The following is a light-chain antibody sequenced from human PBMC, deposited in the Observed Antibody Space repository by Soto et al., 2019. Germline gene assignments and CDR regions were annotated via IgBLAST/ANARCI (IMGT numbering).Light chain of an antibody. J-gene: IGLJ1*01. V-gene: IGLV2-8*01. CDR3: SSFAGDTNYV. CDR1: INDVGGYNY. CDR2: EVN. Sequence: QSALTQPPSASGSPGQSVTISCTGTINDVGGYNYVSWYQQHPGKAPKLVVYEVNKRPSGVPYRFSASKSGNTASLTVSELQVEDEADYYCSSFAGDTNYVFGSGTKLTVL.